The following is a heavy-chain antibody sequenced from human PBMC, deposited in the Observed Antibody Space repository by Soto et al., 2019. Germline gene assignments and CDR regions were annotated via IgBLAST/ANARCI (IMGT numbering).Heavy chain of an antibody. CDR2: IWYDGSNK. CDR3: ARGWHDFWSGSPPGFDY. Sequence: PGGSLRLSCAASGFTFSSYGMHWVRQAPGKGLEWVAVIWYDGSNKYYADSVKGRFTISRDNSKNTLYLQMNSLRAEDTAVYYCARGWHDFWSGSPPGFDYWGQGTLVTVSS. V-gene: IGHV3-33*01. CDR1: GFTFSSYG. J-gene: IGHJ4*02. D-gene: IGHD3-3*01.